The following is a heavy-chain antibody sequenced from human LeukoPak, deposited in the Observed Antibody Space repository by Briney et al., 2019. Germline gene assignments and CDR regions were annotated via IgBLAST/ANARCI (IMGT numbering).Heavy chain of an antibody. D-gene: IGHD3-10*01. J-gene: IGHJ4*02. Sequence: GASVNVSCTASGYTFTGYYMHWVRQAPGQGLEWMGRINPNSGGTNYAQKFQGRVTMTRDTSISTAYMELSRLRSDDTAVYYCARVHGSGSYPRAFDYWGQGTLVTVSS. CDR1: GYTFTGYY. CDR3: ARVHGSGSYPRAFDY. CDR2: INPNSGGT. V-gene: IGHV1-2*06.